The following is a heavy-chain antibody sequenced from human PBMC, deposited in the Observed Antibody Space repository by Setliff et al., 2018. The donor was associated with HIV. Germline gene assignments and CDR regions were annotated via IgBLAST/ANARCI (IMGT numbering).Heavy chain of an antibody. Sequence: SETLSLTCTVSGGSITSGFYYWTWIRQPAGKGLEWIGHVFSSGSTNYNPSLKSRVTVSIDTSKNQFSLELSSVTAADTAVYYCARHGGVTGTTDAFDIWGQGTMVTVSS. CDR3: ARHGGVTGTTDAFDI. D-gene: IGHD1-7*01. CDR2: VFSSGST. CDR1: GGSITSGFYY. J-gene: IGHJ3*02. V-gene: IGHV4-61*09.